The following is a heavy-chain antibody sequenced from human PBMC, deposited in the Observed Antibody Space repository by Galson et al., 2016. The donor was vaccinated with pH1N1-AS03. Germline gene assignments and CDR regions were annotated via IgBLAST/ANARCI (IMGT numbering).Heavy chain of an antibody. Sequence: ETLSLTCTVSGDSIRSSYWTWLRQSPGKGLEWIGYIYYTGSTNYNPSLKSRVTISVDTSKNQFSLKLNSVTAADTAVYFCAREPGYPSNSWFDSWGQGSLVTVSS. J-gene: IGHJ5*01. D-gene: IGHD3-16*01. CDR1: GDSIRSSY. V-gene: IGHV4-59*01. CDR3: AREPGYPSNSWFDS. CDR2: IYYTGST.